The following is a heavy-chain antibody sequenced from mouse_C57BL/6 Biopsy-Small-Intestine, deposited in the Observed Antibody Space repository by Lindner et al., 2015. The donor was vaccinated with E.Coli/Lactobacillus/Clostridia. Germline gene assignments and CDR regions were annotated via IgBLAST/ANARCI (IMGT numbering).Heavy chain of an antibody. CDR2: IYPRDGST. CDR3: AGIYFDY. V-gene: IGHV1-85*01. CDR1: GYTFTSYD. Sequence: VQLQESGPELVKPGASVKLSCKASGYTFTSYDINWVKQMPGQGLEWIGWIYPRDGSTKYNEKFKGKATLTVDTSSSTAYMELHSLTSEDSAVYFCAGIYFDYWGQGTTLTVSS. J-gene: IGHJ2*01.